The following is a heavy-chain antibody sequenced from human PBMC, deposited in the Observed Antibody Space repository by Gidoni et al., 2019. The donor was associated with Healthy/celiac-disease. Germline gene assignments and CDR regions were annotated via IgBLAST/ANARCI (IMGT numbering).Heavy chain of an antibody. Sequence: EVPLVESGGGLVQPGMSLRLSCAASGFTLDDYAMPGVRQAPGKGLEWVSGISWNSGSIGYAESVKGRFTISRDNAKNSLYLQMNSLRAEDTALYYCAKDIGQWLAPDAFDIWGQGTMVTVSS. CDR3: AKDIGQWLAPDAFDI. CDR2: ISWNSGSI. J-gene: IGHJ3*02. D-gene: IGHD6-19*01. V-gene: IGHV3-9*01. CDR1: GFTLDDYA.